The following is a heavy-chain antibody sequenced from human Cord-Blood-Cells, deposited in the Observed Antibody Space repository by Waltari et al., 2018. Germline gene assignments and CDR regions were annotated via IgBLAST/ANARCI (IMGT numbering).Heavy chain of an antibody. Sequence: QLQLQESGPGLVKPSETLSLTCTVSGGSISSSSYYWGWIRQPPGKGLEWIGSIYYSGSTYYNPSLKGRVTISVDTSKNQFSLKLSSVTAADTAVYYCARHTGGYDFWSGYYAFDIWGQGTMVTVSS. V-gene: IGHV4-39*01. D-gene: IGHD3-3*01. CDR2: IYYSGST. J-gene: IGHJ3*02. CDR3: ARHTGGYDFWSGYYAFDI. CDR1: GGSISSSSYY.